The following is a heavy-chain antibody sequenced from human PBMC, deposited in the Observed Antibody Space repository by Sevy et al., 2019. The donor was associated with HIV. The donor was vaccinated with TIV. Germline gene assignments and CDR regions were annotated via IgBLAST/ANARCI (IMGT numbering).Heavy chain of an antibody. CDR3: AKESLDGYY. V-gene: IGHV3-23*01. CDR1: GLRFNTYV. D-gene: IGHD2-21*01. CDR2: ISPNGGST. J-gene: IGHJ4*02. Sequence: GGSLRLSCAASGLRFNTYVMSWVGQAPGKGLQLVSTISPNGGSTYYADSVKGRFTISRDNSRNTVFLQVNSLRAEDTAVYYCAKESLDGYYWGQGTLVTVSS.